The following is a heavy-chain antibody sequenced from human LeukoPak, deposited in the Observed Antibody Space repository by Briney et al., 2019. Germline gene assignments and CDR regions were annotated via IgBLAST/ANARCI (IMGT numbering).Heavy chain of an antibody. Sequence: ASVKVSCKASGYTFTSDGISWVRQAPGQGLEWMGWISAYNGNTNYAQKLQGRVTMTTDTSTSTAYMELRSLRSDDTAVYYCARDRTMVRGVRLVDYWGQGTLVTVSS. D-gene: IGHD3-10*01. J-gene: IGHJ4*02. CDR3: ARDRTMVRGVRLVDY. V-gene: IGHV1-18*01. CDR2: ISAYNGNT. CDR1: GYTFTSDG.